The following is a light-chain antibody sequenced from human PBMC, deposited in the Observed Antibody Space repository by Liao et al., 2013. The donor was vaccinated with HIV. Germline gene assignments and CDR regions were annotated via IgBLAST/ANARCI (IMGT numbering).Light chain of an antibody. Sequence: YDLTQPPSMSVSPGQTASITCSGHTLGDRYINWYQQRPGQSPVLVIYEDTKRPSGIPERFSGSSSGNTATLTISETQIMDEADYYCQVWDSSSDHSVFGGGTKLTVL. CDR3: QVWDSSSDHSV. CDR2: EDT. CDR1: TLGDRY. J-gene: IGLJ3*02. V-gene: IGLV3-1*01.